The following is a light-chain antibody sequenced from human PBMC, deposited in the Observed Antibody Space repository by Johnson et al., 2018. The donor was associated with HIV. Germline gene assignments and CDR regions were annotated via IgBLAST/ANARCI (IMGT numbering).Light chain of an antibody. CDR2: EKN. CDR3: GTWDSSLSAYV. V-gene: IGLV1-51*02. J-gene: IGLJ1*01. Sequence: QSVLTQPPSVSAAPGQKVTISCSGSNSNIGNNYVSWYQQLPGTAPKLLIYEKNKRPSGIPDRFSGSKSGTSASLGITGLQTGDEADYYCGTWDSSLSAYVFGTGTTVTVL. CDR1: NSNIGNNY.